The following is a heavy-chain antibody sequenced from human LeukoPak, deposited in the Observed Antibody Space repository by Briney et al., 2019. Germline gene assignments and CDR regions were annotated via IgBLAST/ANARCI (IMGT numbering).Heavy chain of an antibody. CDR1: GFTFSNYG. CDR3: AKADYGDWDGWDC. CDR2: ISGSGGTT. V-gene: IGHV3-23*01. Sequence: PGGSLRLSCAASGFTFSNYGVSWVRQAPGKGLEWVSVISGSGGTTYYADSVQGRFTISRDNSKNTLYLQMDSLRAEDTAIYYCAKADYGDWDGWDCWGQGTLVTVSS. D-gene: IGHD4-17*01. J-gene: IGHJ4*02.